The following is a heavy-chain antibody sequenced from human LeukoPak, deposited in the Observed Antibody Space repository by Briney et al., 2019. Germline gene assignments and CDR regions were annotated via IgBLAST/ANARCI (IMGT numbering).Heavy chain of an antibody. D-gene: IGHD2-2*02. J-gene: IGHJ4*02. CDR3: ARHGTGNIVAVPAAIPVRLPFDY. Sequence: SETLSLTCTVSGGSISSYYWIWIRQPPGKGLEWIGYIYYSGSTNYNRSLKSRVTISVDTSKNQFPLRLSSVTAADTAVYYCARHGTGNIVAVPAAIPVRLPFDYWGQGTLVTVSS. CDR2: IYYSGST. V-gene: IGHV4-59*08. CDR1: GGSISSYY.